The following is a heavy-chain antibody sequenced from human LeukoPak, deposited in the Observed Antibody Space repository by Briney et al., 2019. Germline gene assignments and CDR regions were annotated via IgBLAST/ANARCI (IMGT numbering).Heavy chain of an antibody. J-gene: IGHJ5*02. CDR1: GFTFSSYA. CDR2: ISISSSVI. Sequence: GGSLRLSCAASGFTFSSYAMHWVRQAPGKRLEWLSSISISSSVIYYADSVNGRFTIARDNANNSLYLQMNNLRADDTALYYCARDLGARGSWGQGVLVTVSS. CDR3: ARDLGARGS. V-gene: IGHV3-21*01. D-gene: IGHD3-16*01.